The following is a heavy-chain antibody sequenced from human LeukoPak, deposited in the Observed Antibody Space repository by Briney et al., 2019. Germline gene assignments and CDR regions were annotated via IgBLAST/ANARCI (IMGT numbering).Heavy chain of an antibody. V-gene: IGHV3-48*04. CDR2: ISPDSATI. Sequence: KPGGSLRLSCAASGFTFYSHGMIWVRQAPGKGLEWVSYISPDSATIYYADSEKGRFTISRDHAKNSLYLQMISLRAEDTALYSCARVRGPTVYTYYLDVWGKGTTVTVSS. CDR1: GFTFYSHG. J-gene: IGHJ6*03. D-gene: IGHD1-14*01. CDR3: ARVRGPTVYTYYLDV.